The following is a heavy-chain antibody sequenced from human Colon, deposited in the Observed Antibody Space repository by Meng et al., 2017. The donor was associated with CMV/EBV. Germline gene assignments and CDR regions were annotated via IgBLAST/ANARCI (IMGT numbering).Heavy chain of an antibody. Sequence: CGASGFTFRGCAMTWVRQAPGKGLEWVSTMRGGNSDTYYAASVKGRFTISRDNSKNMLYLQMNNLRAEDTALYYCARKAQYGDYTQWFDPWGQGTLVTVS. CDR2: MRGGNSDT. D-gene: IGHD4-17*01. CDR3: ARKAQYGDYTQWFDP. CDR1: GFTFRGCA. J-gene: IGHJ5*02. V-gene: IGHV3-23*01.